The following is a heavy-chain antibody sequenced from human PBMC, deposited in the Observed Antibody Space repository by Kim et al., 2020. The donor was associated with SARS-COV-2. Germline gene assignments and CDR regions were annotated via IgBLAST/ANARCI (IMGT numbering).Heavy chain of an antibody. CDR2: IYYSGST. J-gene: IGHJ4*02. V-gene: IGHV4-59*08. Sequence: SETLSLTCTVSGGSISSYYWSWIRQPPGKGLEWVGYIYYSGSTNYNPSLKSRVTISVDTSKNQFSLKLSSVTAADTAVYYCARYYYDSSGYSFDYCGQGTLVTVSS. CDR3: ARYYYDSSGYSFDY. CDR1: GGSISSYY. D-gene: IGHD3-22*01.